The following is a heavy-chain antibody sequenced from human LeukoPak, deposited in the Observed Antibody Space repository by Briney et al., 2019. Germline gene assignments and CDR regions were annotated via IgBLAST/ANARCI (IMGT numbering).Heavy chain of an antibody. CDR2: IKKMTEGVTT. Sequence: GGSLRLSCAASGFTFSGVWMNWVRQTPGKGLEMVARIKKMTEGVTTDYAALAKGRITISREDSKNTLYLQMNSLESEDTGVYYCTTAKGDYRIMDVWGQGTTVTVSS. V-gene: IGHV3-15*01. J-gene: IGHJ6*02. CDR1: GFTFSGVW. D-gene: IGHD4-11*01. CDR3: TTAKGDYRIMDV.